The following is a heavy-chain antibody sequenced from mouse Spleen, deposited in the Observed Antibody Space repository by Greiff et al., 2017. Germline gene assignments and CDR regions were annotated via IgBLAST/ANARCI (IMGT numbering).Heavy chain of an antibody. CDR1: GFSLTSYE. CDR3: VRGDEGYAMDY. Sequence: QVQLKESGPGLVAPSQSLFISCTVSGFSLTSYEINWVRQPPGKGLEWLGVICTGGSSTYNSALLSSLSISKDNSKSLVFLKMNSLQTEDTAIYYCVRGDEGYAMDYWGQGTSVTVSS. V-gene: IGHV2S3*01. J-gene: IGHJ4*01. CDR2: ICTGGSS.